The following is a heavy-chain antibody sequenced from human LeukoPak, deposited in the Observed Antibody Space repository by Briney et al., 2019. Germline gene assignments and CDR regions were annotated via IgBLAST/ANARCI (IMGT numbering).Heavy chain of an antibody. CDR1: GFTFGDYA. CDR3: TRIPYSSSWYYYFDY. Sequence: GGAPGLFCTASGFTFGDYAMSWVGQAPGGGLEWVGFIRSKAYGGTTEYAASVKGRFTISRDDSKSIAYLQMNSLKTEDTAVYYCTRIPYSSSWYYYFDYWGQGTLVTVSS. D-gene: IGHD6-13*01. V-gene: IGHV3-49*04. J-gene: IGHJ4*02. CDR2: IRSKAYGGTT.